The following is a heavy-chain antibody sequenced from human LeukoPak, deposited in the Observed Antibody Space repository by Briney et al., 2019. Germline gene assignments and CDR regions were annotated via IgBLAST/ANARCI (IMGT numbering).Heavy chain of an antibody. J-gene: IGHJ6*03. CDR1: GYTFTSYD. Sequence: GASVKVSCKASGYTFTSYDINWVRQATGQGLEWMGWRNPNSGNTGYAQKFQGRLTMTRNTSISTAYMELSSLRSEDTAVYYCARSYSGYAPPPLYYYYYYMDVWGKGTTVTVSS. V-gene: IGHV1-8*01. D-gene: IGHD5-12*01. CDR2: RNPNSGNT. CDR3: ARSYSGYAPPPLYYYYYYMDV.